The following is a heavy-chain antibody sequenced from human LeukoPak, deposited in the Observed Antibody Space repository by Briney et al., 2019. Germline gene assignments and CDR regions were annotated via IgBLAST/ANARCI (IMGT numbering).Heavy chain of an antibody. CDR3: AKSWLRLGGDY. CDR1: RFTFANCA. CDR2: IIGSGVST. V-gene: IGHV3-23*01. Sequence: GGSLRLSCEASRFTFANCAMSWVRQAPGKGLEWVSAIIGSGVSTYYADTVKGRFTISRDNSKNSLYLQMNSLRAEDTAVYYCAKSWLRLGGDYWGQGTLVTVSS. D-gene: IGHD5-12*01. J-gene: IGHJ4*02.